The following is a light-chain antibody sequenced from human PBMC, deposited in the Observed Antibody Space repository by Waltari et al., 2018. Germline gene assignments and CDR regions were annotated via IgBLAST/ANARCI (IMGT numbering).Light chain of an antibody. Sequence: QSALTQHASVSGSPGQSIAIPCTGASHDSGVYNYVPWYPLHPGQTPKLLIYDVSSRPSGISDRFSGSKSGNTASLTISGLQGDDQADYYCKSYTTFNSPYVFGTGTKVTVL. CDR1: SHDSGVYNY. V-gene: IGLV2-14*03. CDR2: DVS. J-gene: IGLJ1*01. CDR3: KSYTTFNSPYV.